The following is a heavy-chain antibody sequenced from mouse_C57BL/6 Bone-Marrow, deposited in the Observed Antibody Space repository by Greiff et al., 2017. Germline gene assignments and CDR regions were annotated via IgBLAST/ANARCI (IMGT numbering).Heavy chain of an antibody. CDR2: ISSGGSYT. V-gene: IGHV5-6*01. J-gene: IGHJ2*01. CDR1: GFTFSSYG. CDR3: ARHGLGLGD. Sequence: EVKLMESGGDLVKPGGSLKLSCAASGFTFSSYGMSWVRQTPDKRLEWVATISSGGSYTYYPDSVKGRFTISRDNAKNTLYLQMSSLKSEDTAMYYCARHGLGLGDRGQGTTLTVSS. D-gene: IGHD4-1*01.